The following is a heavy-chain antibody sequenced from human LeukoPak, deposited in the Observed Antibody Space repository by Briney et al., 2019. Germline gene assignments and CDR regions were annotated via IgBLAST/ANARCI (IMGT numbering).Heavy chain of an antibody. V-gene: IGHV3-30*02. CDR3: AKDRYSYAFEYFDS. J-gene: IGHJ4*02. D-gene: IGHD5-18*01. Sequence: GGSLRLSCAASGFTFSSYGMHWVRQAPGKGLEWVAVIWYDGSNKYYADSVKGRFTISRDNSKNTLSLQVSSLRAEDTAVYYCAKDRYSYAFEYFDSWGQGTLVTVSS. CDR1: GFTFSSYG. CDR2: IWYDGSNK.